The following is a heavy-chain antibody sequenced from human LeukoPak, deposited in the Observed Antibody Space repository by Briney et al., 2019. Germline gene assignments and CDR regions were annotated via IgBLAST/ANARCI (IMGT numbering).Heavy chain of an antibody. CDR3: TTGYRGYSYGRYAFDI. V-gene: IGHV3-15*01. Sequence: GGSLRLSCAASGFTFSSYWMHWVRQAPGKGLEWVGRIKSKTDGGTTDYAAPVKGRFTISRDDSKNTLYLQMNSLKTEDTAVYYCTTGYRGYSYGRYAFDIWGQGTMVTVSS. D-gene: IGHD5-18*01. CDR2: IKSKTDGGTT. J-gene: IGHJ3*02. CDR1: GFTFSSYW.